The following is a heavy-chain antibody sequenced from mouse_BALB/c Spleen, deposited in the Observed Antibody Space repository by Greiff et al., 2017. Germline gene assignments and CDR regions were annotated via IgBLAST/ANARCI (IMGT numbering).Heavy chain of an antibody. CDR1: GFTFSSYA. CDR2: ISSGGSYT. Sequence: EVKLMESGGGLVKPGGSLKLSCAASGFTFSSYAMSWVRQTPEKRLEWVATISSGGSYTYYPDSVKGRFTISRDDAKNTLYLQMSSLRSEDTAMYYCARHEQTANFAYWGQGTLVTVSA. V-gene: IGHV5-9-3*01. J-gene: IGHJ3*01. CDR3: ARHEQTANFAY. D-gene: IGHD4-1*01.